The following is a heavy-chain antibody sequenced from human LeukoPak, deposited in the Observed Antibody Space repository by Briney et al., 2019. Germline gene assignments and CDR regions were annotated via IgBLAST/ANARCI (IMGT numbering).Heavy chain of an antibody. CDR3: ARHHRSRTATIDY. V-gene: IGHV4-59*08. J-gene: IGHJ4*02. D-gene: IGHD1/OR15-1a*01. CDR2: ISYSGTT. Sequence: SETLSLTCTVSGGSISSYYWSWIRQPPGKGLEWIGYISYSGTTNYHPSLKSRVTISVDTSKNQFSLKLSSVTAADTAVYYCARHHRSRTATIDYWGQGTLVTVSS. CDR1: GGSISSYY.